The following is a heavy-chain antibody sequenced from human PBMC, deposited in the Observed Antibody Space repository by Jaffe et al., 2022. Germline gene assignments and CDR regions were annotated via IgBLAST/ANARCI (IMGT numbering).Heavy chain of an antibody. D-gene: IGHD3-10*01. CDR2: IKQDGSEK. V-gene: IGHV3-7*05. J-gene: IGHJ6*03. CDR1: GFTFSSYW. Sequence: EVQLVESGGGLVQPGGSLRLSCAASGFTFSSYWMSWVRQAPGKGLEWVANIKQDGSEKYYVDSVKGRFTISRDNAKNSLYLQMNSLRAEDTAVYYCAREANMVRGSLIYYYMDVWGKGTTVTVSS. CDR3: AREANMVRGSLIYYYMDV.